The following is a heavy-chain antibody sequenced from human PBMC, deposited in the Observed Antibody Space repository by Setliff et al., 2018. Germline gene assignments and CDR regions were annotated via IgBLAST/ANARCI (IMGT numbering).Heavy chain of an antibody. CDR3: ARGNKEVVAAAGTFSGMDV. J-gene: IGHJ6*02. V-gene: IGHV1-69*13. CDR1: GGIFKSYA. CDR2: TFLMFDRP. Sequence: SVKVSCKASGGIFKSYAISWVRQAPGQGLEWMGGTFLMFDRPNYAQRFQGRVTISADESTKTAYIEIRSLTSEDTAVYYCARGNKEVVAAAGTFSGMDVWGQGTTVTVSS. D-gene: IGHD2-15*01.